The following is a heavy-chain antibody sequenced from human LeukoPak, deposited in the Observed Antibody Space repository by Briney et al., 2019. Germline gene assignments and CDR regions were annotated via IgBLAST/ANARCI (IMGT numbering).Heavy chain of an antibody. Sequence: PGGSLRLSCAASGFTFSSYAMSWVRQAPGKGLEWVSAISGSGGSTYYADSVKGRFTISIDNSKNTLYLQMNSLRAEDTAVYYCASSSYDSSGTRGAFDIWGQGTMVTVSS. CDR3: ASSSYDSSGTRGAFDI. V-gene: IGHV3-23*01. D-gene: IGHD3-22*01. CDR2: ISGSGGST. CDR1: GFTFSSYA. J-gene: IGHJ3*02.